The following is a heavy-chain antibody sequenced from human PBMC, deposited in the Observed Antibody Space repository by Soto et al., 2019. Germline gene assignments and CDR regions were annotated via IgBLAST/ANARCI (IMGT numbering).Heavy chain of an antibody. V-gene: IGHV3-23*01. J-gene: IGHJ4*02. CDR2: ISVSGGST. Sequence: GGSLRLSCAASGFTFSSYAMSWVRQAPGKGLEWVSAISVSGGSTYYADSVKGRFSISRDTSKTTLYLQMNSLRVEDTAVYYCARWSFLDYWGQGTRVTVSS. D-gene: IGHD1-26*01. CDR3: ARWSFLDY. CDR1: GFTFSSYA.